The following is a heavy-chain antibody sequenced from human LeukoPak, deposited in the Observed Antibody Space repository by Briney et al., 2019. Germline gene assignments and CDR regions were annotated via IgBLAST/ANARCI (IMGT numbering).Heavy chain of an antibody. CDR1: GGSFSGYY. CDR2: INHSGST. J-gene: IGHJ4*02. Sequence: SETLSLTCAVYGGSFSGYYWSWICQPPGKGLEWIGEINHSGSTNYNPSLKSRVTISVDTSKNQFSLKLSSVTAADTAVYYCARLYGGKERLIDYWGQGTLVTVSS. D-gene: IGHD4-23*01. CDR3: ARLYGGKERLIDY. V-gene: IGHV4-34*01.